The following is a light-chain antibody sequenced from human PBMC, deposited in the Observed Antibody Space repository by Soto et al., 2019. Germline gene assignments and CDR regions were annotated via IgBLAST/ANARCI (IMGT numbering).Light chain of an antibody. CDR3: QQYGTTRIT. CDR1: QSVSSSY. Sequence: DIVLTQSPATLSLSPVERATLSCVASQSVSSSYLAWYQHKPGQAPRLLMYGASNRATGIPDRFSGSGSETDFTLTISRLEPEDFAVYYCQQYGTTRITFGQGTRLEIK. CDR2: GAS. J-gene: IGKJ5*01. V-gene: IGKV3-20*01.